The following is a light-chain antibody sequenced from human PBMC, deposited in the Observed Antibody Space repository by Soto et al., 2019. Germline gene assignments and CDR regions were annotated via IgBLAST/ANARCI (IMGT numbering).Light chain of an antibody. CDR1: QSVRSW. V-gene: IGKV1-5*01. CDR2: DAS. J-gene: IGKJ1*01. CDR3: QQYDSYSSGP. Sequence: DIQMTQSPATLSASVGDRVTITCRASQSVRSWLAWYQQKPGTAPKLLIFDASRLETGVPSRFSGSGSGTEFTLTISNLQPDDFATYYCQQYDSYSSGPFGQGTKVDIK.